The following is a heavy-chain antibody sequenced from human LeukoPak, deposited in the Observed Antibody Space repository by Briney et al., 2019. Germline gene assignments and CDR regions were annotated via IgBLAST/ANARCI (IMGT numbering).Heavy chain of an antibody. CDR3: AKPTLPSITMIVVGNDAFDI. J-gene: IGHJ3*02. D-gene: IGHD3-22*01. V-gene: IGHV4-34*01. Sequence: SETLSLTCAVYGGSFSGYYWSWIRQPPGKGLEWLGEINHSGSTNYNPSLKSRVTISVDTSKNQFSLKLSSVTAADTAVYYCAKPTLPSITMIVVGNDAFDIWGQGTMVTVSS. CDR2: INHSGST. CDR1: GGSFSGYY.